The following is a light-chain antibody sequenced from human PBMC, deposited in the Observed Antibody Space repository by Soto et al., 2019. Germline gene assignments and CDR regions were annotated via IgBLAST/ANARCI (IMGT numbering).Light chain of an antibody. J-gene: IGKJ1*01. V-gene: IGKV1-39*01. CDR1: QSIGNY. Sequence: DIQMTQSPSSLSTSVGDRVSITCRASQSIGNYLNWYQQKPGKVPKLLIYAASRLQSGVPSRFSGSGSGTDFTLTISSLQPEDFATYFCQQSYITPWTFGQGPKVEI. CDR3: QQSYITPWT. CDR2: AAS.